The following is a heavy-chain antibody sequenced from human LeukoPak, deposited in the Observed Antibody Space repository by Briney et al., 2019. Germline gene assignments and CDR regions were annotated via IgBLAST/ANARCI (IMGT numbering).Heavy chain of an antibody. J-gene: IGHJ4*02. Sequence: SETLSLTCAVYGGSFSGYYWSWIRQPPGKGLEWIGEINHSGSTNYNPSLKSRVTISVDTSKNQFSLKLSSVTAADTAVYYCARQFWAPYLAVAGTGEFDYWGQGALVTVSS. CDR3: ARQFWAPYLAVAGTGEFDY. V-gene: IGHV4-34*01. CDR1: GGSFSGYY. CDR2: INHSGST. D-gene: IGHD6-19*01.